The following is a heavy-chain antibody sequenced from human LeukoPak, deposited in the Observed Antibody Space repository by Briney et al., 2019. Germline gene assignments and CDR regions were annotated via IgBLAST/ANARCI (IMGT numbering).Heavy chain of an antibody. J-gene: IGHJ6*03. CDR3: TRDTIFGVVIITDYYYMDV. V-gene: IGHV3-49*04. Sequence: GGSLRLSCTASGVTFGDYAMSWVRQAPGKGLEWVGFIGSKAYGGTTEYAASVKGRFTISRDDSKSIAYLQMNSLKTEDTAVYYCTRDTIFGVVIITDYYYMDVWGKGTAVTVSS. CDR1: GVTFGDYA. D-gene: IGHD3-3*01. CDR2: IGSKAYGGTT.